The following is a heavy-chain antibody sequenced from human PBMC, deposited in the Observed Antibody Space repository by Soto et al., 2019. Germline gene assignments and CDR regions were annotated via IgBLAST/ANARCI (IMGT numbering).Heavy chain of an antibody. CDR3: ARDSYDFWSNPTDYYYYYGMDV. CDR2: IYYSGST. J-gene: IGHJ6*02. Sequence: TSETLSLTCTVSGGSISSGGYYWSWIRQHPGKGLEWIGYIYYSGSTYYNPSLKSRVTISVDTSKNQFSLKLSSVTAADTAVYYCARDSYDFWSNPTDYYYYYGMDVWGQGTTVTVSS. V-gene: IGHV4-31*03. D-gene: IGHD3-3*01. CDR1: GGSISSGGYY.